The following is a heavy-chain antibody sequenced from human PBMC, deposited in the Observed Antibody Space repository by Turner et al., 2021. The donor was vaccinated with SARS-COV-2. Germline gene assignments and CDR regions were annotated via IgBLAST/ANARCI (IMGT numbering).Heavy chain of an antibody. D-gene: IGHD3-10*01. V-gene: IGHV3-66*01. CDR1: GFTVSSNY. Sequence: EVQLVASGGGLVQPGGSLRLSCAASGFTVSSNYMSWVRQAPGKWLEWVSVIDSVGSTFYADSVKGRFTISRDNSKSTLYLQMNSLRAEDTAVYYCARDFREGAFDIWGQGTMVTISS. J-gene: IGHJ3*02. CDR2: IDSVGST. CDR3: ARDFREGAFDI.